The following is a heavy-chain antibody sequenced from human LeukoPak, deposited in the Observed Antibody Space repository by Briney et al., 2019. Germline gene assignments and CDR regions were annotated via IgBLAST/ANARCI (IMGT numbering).Heavy chain of an antibody. CDR3: ARDREYSSFDP. CDR2: IYYSGST. V-gene: IGHV4-59*01. D-gene: IGHD2/OR15-2a*01. Sequence: SETLSLTCTASGGSISSYYWSWIRQPPGKGLEWIGYIYYSGSTNYNPSLKSRVTISVDTSKNQFSLKLSSVTAADTAVYYCARDREYSSFDPWGQGTLVTVSS. J-gene: IGHJ5*02. CDR1: GGSISSYY.